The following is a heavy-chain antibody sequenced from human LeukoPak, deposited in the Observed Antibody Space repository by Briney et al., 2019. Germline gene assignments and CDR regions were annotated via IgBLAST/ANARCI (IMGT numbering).Heavy chain of an antibody. V-gene: IGHV4-59*01. Sequence: PSETLSLTCTVSGGSISSYYWSWSRQPPGKGLEWIGYIYYSGSTNYNPSLKSRVTIPVDTSKNQFSLKLSSVTAADTAVYYCARQKATVAPNDAFDIWGQGTMVTVSS. D-gene: IGHD4-23*01. J-gene: IGHJ3*02. CDR1: GGSISSYY. CDR2: IYYSGST. CDR3: ARQKATVAPNDAFDI.